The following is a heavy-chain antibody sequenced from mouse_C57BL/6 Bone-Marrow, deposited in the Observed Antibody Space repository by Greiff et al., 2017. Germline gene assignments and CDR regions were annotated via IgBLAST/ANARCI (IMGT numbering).Heavy chain of an antibody. CDR3: SLLFSYSLDY. CDR2: IYPRSGNT. J-gene: IGHJ4*01. Sequence: QVQLQQSGAELARPGASVKLSCKASGYTFTSYGISWVKQRTGQGLEWIGEIYPRSGNTYYNEKFKGKATLTADNSSSTAYLELRSLTSHDSAFSFSSLLFSYSLDYCAPRPSLPVSS. CDR1: GYTFTSYG. V-gene: IGHV1-81*01.